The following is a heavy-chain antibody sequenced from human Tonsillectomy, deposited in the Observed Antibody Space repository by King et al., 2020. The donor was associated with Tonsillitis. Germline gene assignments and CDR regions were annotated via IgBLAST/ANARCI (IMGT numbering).Heavy chain of an antibody. J-gene: IGHJ3*02. CDR3: ARRGAVADSNDAFDI. D-gene: IGHD6-19*01. CDR2: IYPGDSDT. V-gene: IGHV5-51*01. Sequence: VQLVQSGAEVKKPGESLKISCKGSGYSFTSYWIGWVRQMPGKGLEWMGIIYPGDSDTRYSPSFQGQVTISADKSIRTAYLQWSSLKASDTDMYYCARRGAVADSNDAFDIWGQGTMVTVSS. CDR1: GYSFTSYW.